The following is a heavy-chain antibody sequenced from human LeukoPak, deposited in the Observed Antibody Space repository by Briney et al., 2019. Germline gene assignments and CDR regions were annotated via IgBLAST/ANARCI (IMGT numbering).Heavy chain of an antibody. D-gene: IGHD3-10*01. Sequence: PGGSLRLSCAASGFTFSSYGMHWVRQAPGKGLEWVAFIRYDGSNKCYADSVKGRFTISRDNAKNSVHLQMNSLRAEDTAVYYCATMVRPKDFDYWGQGTLVTVSS. CDR2: IRYDGSNK. V-gene: IGHV3-30*02. CDR1: GFTFSSYG. J-gene: IGHJ4*02. CDR3: ATMVRPKDFDY.